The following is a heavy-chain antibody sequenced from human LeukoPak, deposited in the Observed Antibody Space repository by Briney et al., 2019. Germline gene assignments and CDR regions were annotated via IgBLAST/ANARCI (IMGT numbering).Heavy chain of an antibody. V-gene: IGHV3-48*03. J-gene: IGHJ6*03. D-gene: IGHD6-13*01. CDR1: GFTFGSYE. Sequence: GGSLRLSCAASGFTFGSYEMNWVRQAPGKGLEWVSYISSSGSTIYYADSVKGRFTISRDNAKNSLYLQMNSLRAEDTAVYYCAGGLAAAHYYYYMEVWGKGTTVTVSS. CDR3: AGGLAAAHYYYYMEV. CDR2: ISSSGSTI.